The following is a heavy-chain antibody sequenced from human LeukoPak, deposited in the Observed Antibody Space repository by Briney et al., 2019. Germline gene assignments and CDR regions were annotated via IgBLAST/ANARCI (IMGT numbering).Heavy chain of an antibody. D-gene: IGHD3-10*02. Sequence: GGSLRLSCAASGLTCSSYEMNWVRQAPGKGLEWVSYISSSGSTIYYADSVKGRFTISRDNAKNSLYLQMNSLRAEDPAVYYCAELGITMIGGVWGKGTTVTISS. J-gene: IGHJ6*04. CDR3: AELGITMIGGV. V-gene: IGHV3-48*03. CDR2: ISSSGSTI. CDR1: GLTCSSYE.